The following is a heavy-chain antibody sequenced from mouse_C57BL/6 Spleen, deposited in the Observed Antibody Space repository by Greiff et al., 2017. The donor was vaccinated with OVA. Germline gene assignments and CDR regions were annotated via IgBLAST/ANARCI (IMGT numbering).Heavy chain of an antibody. CDR1: GYTFTSYW. CDR2: IYPSDSET. D-gene: IGHD1-1*01. Sequence: QVQLQQPGAELVRPGSSVKLSCKASGYTFTSYWMDWVKQRPGQGLEWIGNIYPSDSETHYNQKFKDKATLTVDKSSSTAYMQLRSLTSEDSAVYYCARHYYGSSSYAMDYWGQGTSVTVSS. V-gene: IGHV1-61*01. J-gene: IGHJ4*01. CDR3: ARHYYGSSSYAMDY.